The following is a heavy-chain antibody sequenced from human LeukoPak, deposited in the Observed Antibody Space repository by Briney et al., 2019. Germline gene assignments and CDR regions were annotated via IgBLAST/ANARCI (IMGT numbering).Heavy chain of an antibody. CDR1: GGTFSSYA. J-gene: IGHJ4*02. CDR3: ATRPEYYYGSGSYSHNFDY. V-gene: IGHV1-69*13. CDR2: IIPIFGTA. Sequence: ASVKVSCKASGGTFSSYAISWVRQAPGQGLEWVGGIIPIFGTANYAQKFQGRVTITADESTSTAYMELSSLRSEDTAVYYCATRPEYYYGSGSYSHNFDYWGQGTLVTVSS. D-gene: IGHD3-10*01.